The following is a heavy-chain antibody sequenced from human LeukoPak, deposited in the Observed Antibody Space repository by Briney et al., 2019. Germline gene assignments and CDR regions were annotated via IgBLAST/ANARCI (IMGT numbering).Heavy chain of an antibody. Sequence: SVKVSCKASGDTFNNFGFSWVRQAPGHGLEWLGGIIPLFHSTDYAPKFQGRVTITADKSTSTAYMELSSLRSEDAAVYYCARVRCNSTSCYMRNAFDIWGQGTMVTVSS. CDR2: IIPLFHST. V-gene: IGHV1-69*06. CDR1: GDTFNNFG. CDR3: ARVRCNSTSCYMRNAFDI. D-gene: IGHD2-2*02. J-gene: IGHJ3*02.